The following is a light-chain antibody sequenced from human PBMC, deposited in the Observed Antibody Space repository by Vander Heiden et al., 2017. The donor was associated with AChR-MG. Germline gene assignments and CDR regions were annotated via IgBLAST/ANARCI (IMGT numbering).Light chain of an antibody. CDR2: GAS. Sequence: EIVMTQSPATLSVSPGERATVSCRDSQGVSSNLAWYQQQPRQARRLLIYGASTRATGIPARFSGSGSGTVLTLTISSLQYEDVAVYCSQQYHNWPRTFGQGTKVEIK. CDR1: QGVSSN. J-gene: IGKJ1*01. V-gene: IGKV3-15*01. CDR3: QQYHNWPRT.